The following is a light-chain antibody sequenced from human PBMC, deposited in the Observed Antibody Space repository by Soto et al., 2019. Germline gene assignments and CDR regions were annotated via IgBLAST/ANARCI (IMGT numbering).Light chain of an antibody. J-gene: IGKJ2*01. Sequence: IVVTQSPATLSVSPGERATLSCRASQRVSSNVAWYQQKPGQAPRLLISGASTGATGIPARFSGSGSGTEFTLTISSLQSEDFAIYYCQQSHNYMYTFGQGTKVDIK. CDR3: QQSHNYMYT. CDR2: GAS. CDR1: QRVSSN. V-gene: IGKV3-15*01.